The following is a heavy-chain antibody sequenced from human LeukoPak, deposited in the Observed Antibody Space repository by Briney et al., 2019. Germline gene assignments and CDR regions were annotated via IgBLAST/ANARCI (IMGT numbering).Heavy chain of an antibody. J-gene: IGHJ6*02. CDR2: INPSGGST. D-gene: IGHD3-22*01. V-gene: IGHV1-46*01. Sequence: ASVKVSCKASGYTFTSYYVHWVRQAPGQGLEWMGIINPSGGSTSYAQKFQGRVTMTRDTSTSTVYMELSSLRSEDTAVYYCARMRQNYYDSSGYSRYYGMDVWGQGTTVTVSS. CDR3: ARMRQNYYDSSGYSRYYGMDV. CDR1: GYTFTSYY.